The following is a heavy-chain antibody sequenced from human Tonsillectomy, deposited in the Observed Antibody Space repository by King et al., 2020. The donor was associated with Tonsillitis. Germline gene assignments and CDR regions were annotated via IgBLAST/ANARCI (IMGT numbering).Heavy chain of an antibody. CDR2: SRRNDNTN. V-gene: IGHV3-48*01. CDR3: ARDRGWAFDY. Sequence: VQLVESGGGLVQPGGSLRLSCAVSGFTFSSFSVNWVRQAPGKGLEWVSYSRRNDNTNWYADSVKGRFATYTDNAKNSLYLQMNSLRVEDTAVYYCARDRGWAFDYWGLGTLVTVSS. D-gene: IGHD1-26*01. J-gene: IGHJ4*02. CDR1: GFTFSSFS.